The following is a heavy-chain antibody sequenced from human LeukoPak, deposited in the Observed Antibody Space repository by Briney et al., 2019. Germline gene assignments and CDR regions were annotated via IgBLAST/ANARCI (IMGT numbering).Heavy chain of an antibody. V-gene: IGHV3-7*04. Sequence: GGSLRLSCAASGFTFSSYGMHWVRQAPGKGLEWVANIKQDGSEKYYVDSVKGRFTISRDNAKNSLYLQMNSLRAEDTAVYYCARGRPNLLRYFDWDQYYFDYWGQGTLVTVSS. CDR3: ARGRPNLLRYFDWDQYYFDY. CDR2: IKQDGSEK. J-gene: IGHJ4*02. D-gene: IGHD3-9*01. CDR1: GFTFSSYG.